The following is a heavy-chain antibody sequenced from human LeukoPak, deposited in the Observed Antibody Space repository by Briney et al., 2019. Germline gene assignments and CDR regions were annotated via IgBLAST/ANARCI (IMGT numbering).Heavy chain of an antibody. CDR1: GYTFTAYY. CDR2: INPSSGGT. V-gene: IGHV1-2*07. D-gene: IGHD6-19*01. J-gene: IGHJ4*02. Sequence: TSVSVSCTPSGYTFTAYYMHWVRQAPGRGGEGMGWINPSSGGTKYAHKFQGRGTITRDTEISTASMELSRLRSDDTAVYSCARAGSRSIAVAGRAAFDYWGQGTLVTVSS. CDR3: ARAGSRSIAVAGRAAFDY.